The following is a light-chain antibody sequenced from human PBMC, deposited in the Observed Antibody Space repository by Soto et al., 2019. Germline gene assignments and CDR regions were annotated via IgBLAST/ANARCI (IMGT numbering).Light chain of an antibody. V-gene: IGLV2-14*01. CDR2: EVS. J-gene: IGLJ2*01. CDR1: SSDVGGYNY. CDR3: SSYTGSSTVV. Sequence: QAVVTQPASVSGSPGQSITVSCTGTSSDVGGYNYVSWYQQHPGKAPKLMLYEVSNRPSGVSNRFSGSKSGNTASLTISGLQAEDEADYYCSSYTGSSTVVFGGGTKLTVL.